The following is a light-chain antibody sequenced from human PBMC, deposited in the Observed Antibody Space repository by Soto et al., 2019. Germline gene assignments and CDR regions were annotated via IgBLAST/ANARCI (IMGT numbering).Light chain of an antibody. Sequence: QSVLAQPPSASGSPGQSVTMSCTGTSSDVGGYNFVSWYQQHPGKAPKLMIYEVSKRPSGVPDRFSGSKSGNTASLTVSGLQAEDDADYYCSSYAGSNNYVFGTGTKVTV. CDR1: SSDVGGYNF. CDR2: EVS. V-gene: IGLV2-8*01. J-gene: IGLJ1*01. CDR3: SSYAGSNNYV.